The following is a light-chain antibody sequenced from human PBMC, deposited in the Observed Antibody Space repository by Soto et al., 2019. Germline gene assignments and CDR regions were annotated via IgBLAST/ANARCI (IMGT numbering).Light chain of an antibody. CDR3: CSYAGTDTAV. Sequence: QSALTQPRSVSGSPGQSVAISCTGTSSDVGGYNYVSWYQQHPGKAPKLMIYDVSGRPSGVPDRFSGSKSGNTASLTISGLQAEDEADYYCCSYAGTDTAVFGGGTQLTVL. J-gene: IGLJ2*01. CDR2: DVS. V-gene: IGLV2-11*01. CDR1: SSDVGGYNY.